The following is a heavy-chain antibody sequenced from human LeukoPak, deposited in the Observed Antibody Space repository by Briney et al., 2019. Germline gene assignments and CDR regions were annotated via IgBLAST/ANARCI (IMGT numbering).Heavy chain of an antibody. V-gene: IGHV3-7*01. J-gene: IGHJ4*02. CDR3: ARDFIRLSFDY. CDR2: IKQDGQEK. D-gene: IGHD3-16*01. Sequence: GGSLRLSCAASGFMFSNYWMSWVRQAPGKGLEWVANIKQDGQEKYYVDSVKGRFTISRDNAKNSLYLQMNSLRDEGTAVYYCARDFIRLSFDYWGQGTLVTVSS. CDR1: GFMFSNYW.